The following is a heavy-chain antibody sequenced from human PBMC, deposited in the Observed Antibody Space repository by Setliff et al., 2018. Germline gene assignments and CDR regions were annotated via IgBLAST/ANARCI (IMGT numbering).Heavy chain of an antibody. Sequence: SETLSLTCTASGGSISSGSYYWSWIRQPAGKGLEWIGRIYTSGSTNYKPSLKSRVTISVDTSKNQFSLKLSSVTAADTAVYYCAREGYSSLIGWFDPWGQGTLVTVSS. V-gene: IGHV4-61*02. CDR3: AREGYSSLIGWFDP. D-gene: IGHD6-13*01. CDR1: GGSISSGSYY. CDR2: IYTSGST. J-gene: IGHJ5*02.